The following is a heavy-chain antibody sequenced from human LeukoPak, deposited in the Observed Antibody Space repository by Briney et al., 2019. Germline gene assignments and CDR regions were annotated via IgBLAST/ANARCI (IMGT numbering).Heavy chain of an antibody. D-gene: IGHD3-9*01. CDR2: ISSSSSYI. CDR1: GFTFSSYS. CDR3: AKGNNVLRYFDWLSPEMDV. V-gene: IGHV3-21*01. Sequence: TGGSLRLSCAASGFTFSSYSMNWVRQAPGKGLEWVSSISSSSSYIYYADSVKGRFTISRDNAKNSLYLQMNSLRAEDTAVYYCAKGNNVLRYFDWLSPEMDVWGQGTTVTVSS. J-gene: IGHJ6*02.